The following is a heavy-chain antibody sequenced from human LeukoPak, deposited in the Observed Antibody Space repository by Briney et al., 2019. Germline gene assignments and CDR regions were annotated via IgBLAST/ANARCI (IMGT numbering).Heavy chain of an antibody. CDR2: IYYSGST. J-gene: IGHJ4*02. CDR3: ARRGYDILTGYYTGD. Sequence: SETLSLTCTVSGGSISSYYWSWIRQPPGKGLGWIGYIYYSGSTYYNPSLKSRVTISVDTSKNQFSLKLSSVTAADTAVYYCARRGYDILTGYYTGDWGQGTLVTVSS. CDR1: GGSISSYY. V-gene: IGHV4-59*08. D-gene: IGHD3-9*01.